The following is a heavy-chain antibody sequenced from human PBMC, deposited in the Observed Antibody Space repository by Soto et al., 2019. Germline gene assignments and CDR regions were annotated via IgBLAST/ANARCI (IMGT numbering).Heavy chain of an antibody. Sequence: QVQLVESGVGVVQSGRSLRLSCAASGFTFSRYGFHWVRQAPGKGLEWVALIWSDGSNKYYTESVKGRFTISRDDSKNTQYLEMDSLRAEDTAVYYCAREENRGGFAYWGQGTLVTVSS. CDR1: GFTFSRYG. CDR3: AREENRGGFAY. D-gene: IGHD3-16*01. V-gene: IGHV3-33*01. CDR2: IWSDGSNK. J-gene: IGHJ4*02.